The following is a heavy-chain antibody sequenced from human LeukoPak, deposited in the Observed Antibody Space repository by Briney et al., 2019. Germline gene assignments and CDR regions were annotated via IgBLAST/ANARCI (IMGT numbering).Heavy chain of an antibody. CDR1: GFTFSSYW. D-gene: IGHD6-19*01. CDR3: ARDHRGSGWLYYYYYYMDV. Sequence: GSLRLSCAASGFTFSSYWMSWVRQAPGKGLEWVANIKQDGSEKYYVDSVKGRFTISRDNAKNSLYLQMNSLRAEDTAVYYCARDHRGSGWLYYYYYYMDVWGKGTTVTVSS. V-gene: IGHV3-7*01. CDR2: IKQDGSEK. J-gene: IGHJ6*03.